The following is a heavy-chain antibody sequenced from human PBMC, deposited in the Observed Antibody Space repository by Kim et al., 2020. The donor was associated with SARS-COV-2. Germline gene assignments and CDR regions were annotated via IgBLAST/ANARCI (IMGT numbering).Heavy chain of an antibody. J-gene: IGHJ4*02. CDR1: GGSISSYY. CDR3: ARFYGGNSGFDY. D-gene: IGHD4-17*01. Sequence: SETLSLTCTVSGGSISSYYWSWIRQPPGKGLEWIGYIYYSGSTNYNPSLKSRVTISVDTSKNQFSLKLSSVTAADTAVYYCARFYGGNSGFDYWGQGTLVTVSS. CDR2: IYYSGST. V-gene: IGHV4-59*13.